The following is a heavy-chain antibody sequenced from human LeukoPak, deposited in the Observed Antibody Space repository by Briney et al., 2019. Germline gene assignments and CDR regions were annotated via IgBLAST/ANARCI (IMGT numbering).Heavy chain of an antibody. V-gene: IGHV4-39*07. Sequence: SETLSLTCTVSGGSISSSSYYWGWIRQPPGKGLEWIGSIYYSGSTYYNPSLKSRVTISVDTSKNQFSLKLSSVTAADTAVYYCARGIDYGDYGGGENWFDPWGQGTLVTVSS. CDR2: IYYSGST. J-gene: IGHJ5*02. CDR3: ARGIDYGDYGGGENWFDP. D-gene: IGHD4-17*01. CDR1: GGSISSSSYY.